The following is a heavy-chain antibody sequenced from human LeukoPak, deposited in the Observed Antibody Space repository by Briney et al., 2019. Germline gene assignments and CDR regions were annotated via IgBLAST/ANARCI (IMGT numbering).Heavy chain of an antibody. J-gene: IGHJ3*02. V-gene: IGHV4-38-2*02. CDR1: GYSISSGYY. CDR2: IFHSGST. Sequence: SETLSLTCTVSGYSISSGYYWGWIRQPPGKGLEWIGSIFHSGSTYYNPSLKSRITISVDTSKNQLSLRLSSVTAADTAVYYCAREGPPDAFDIWGQGTMVTVSS. CDR3: AREGPPDAFDI.